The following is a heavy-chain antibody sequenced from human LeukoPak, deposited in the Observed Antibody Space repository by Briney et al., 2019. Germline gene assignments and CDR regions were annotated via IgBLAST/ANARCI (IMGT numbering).Heavy chain of an antibody. J-gene: IGHJ6*03. CDR1: SVSISSSSYY. CDR2: IYYSGST. Sequence: SETLSLTCSVSSVSISSSSYYWGWIRQPPGKGLEWIGSIYYSGSTYYNPSLKSRVTISVDTSKNQFSLKLSFVTAADTAVYYCTSLYYYYYYMDVWGKGTTVTVSS. CDR3: TSLYYYYYYMDV. V-gene: IGHV4-39*01.